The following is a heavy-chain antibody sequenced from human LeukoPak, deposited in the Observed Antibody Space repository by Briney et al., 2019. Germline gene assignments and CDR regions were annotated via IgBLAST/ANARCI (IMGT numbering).Heavy chain of an antibody. Sequence: GGSLRLSCAASGFTVSSNYMSWVRPAPGKGLEWVSVIYSGGSTYYADSVKGRFTISRDNSKNTLYLQMNSLRAEDTAVYYCARESMRGAFDIWGQGTMVTVSS. J-gene: IGHJ3*02. CDR2: IYSGGST. D-gene: IGHD2-8*01. CDR3: ARESMRGAFDI. V-gene: IGHV3-66*01. CDR1: GFTVSSNY.